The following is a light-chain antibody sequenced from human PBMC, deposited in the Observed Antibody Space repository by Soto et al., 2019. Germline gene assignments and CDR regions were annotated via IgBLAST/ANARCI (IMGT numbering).Light chain of an antibody. Sequence: DIQMTQSPSSLFASVGEIVTITCHATQDINIYLNWYQQKPGKAPNPLIYDASNLEIGIPSRFSGSGSGTHFTFTISSLQTEDIGTYYCQQYDILPITFGRGTLLEI. CDR3: QQYDILPIT. CDR1: QDINIY. J-gene: IGKJ5*01. V-gene: IGKV1-33*01. CDR2: DAS.